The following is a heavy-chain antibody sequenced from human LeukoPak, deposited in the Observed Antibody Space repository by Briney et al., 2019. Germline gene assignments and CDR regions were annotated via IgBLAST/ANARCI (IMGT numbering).Heavy chain of an antibody. J-gene: IGHJ6*03. CDR3: ARDPGEVVVPAAKSGYYYYMDV. D-gene: IGHD2-2*01. V-gene: IGHV1-18*01. CDR1: GYTFTSYG. CDR2: ISAYIGNT. Sequence: ASVKVSCKASGYTFTSYGISWVRQAPGQGLEWMGWISAYIGNTNYAQKLQGRVTMTTDTSTSTAYMELRSLRSDDTAVYYCARDPGEVVVPAAKSGYYYYMDVWGKGTTVTVSS.